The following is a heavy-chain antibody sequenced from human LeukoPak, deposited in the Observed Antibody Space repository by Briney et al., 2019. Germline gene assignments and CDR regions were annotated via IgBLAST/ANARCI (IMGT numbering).Heavy chain of an antibody. CDR2: IYYSGST. J-gene: IGHJ6*02. CDR3: ARSTVTTHGMDV. Sequence: SETLSLTCTVSGGXISSYYCSWIRQPPGKGLEWIGYIYYSGSTNYNPSLKSRVTISVDTSKNQFSLKLSSVTAADTAAYYCARSTVTTHGMDVWGQGTTVTVSS. CDR1: GGXISSYY. V-gene: IGHV4-59*01. D-gene: IGHD4-17*01.